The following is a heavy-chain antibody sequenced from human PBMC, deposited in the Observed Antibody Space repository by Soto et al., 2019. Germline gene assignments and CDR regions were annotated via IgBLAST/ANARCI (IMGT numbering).Heavy chain of an antibody. Sequence: QVQLVESGGGVVQPGRSLRLSCAASGFTFSSYAMHWVRQAPGKGLEWVAAISYDGSNKYYADSVKGRFTISRDNSKNTLYLQMNSLRAEDTAVYYCARARFSGWFDYWGQGTLVTVSS. V-gene: IGHV3-30-3*01. D-gene: IGHD6-19*01. CDR2: ISYDGSNK. CDR3: ARARFSGWFDY. J-gene: IGHJ4*02. CDR1: GFTFSSYA.